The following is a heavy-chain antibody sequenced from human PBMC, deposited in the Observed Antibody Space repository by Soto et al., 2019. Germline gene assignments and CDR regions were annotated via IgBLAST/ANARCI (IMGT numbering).Heavy chain of an antibody. V-gene: IGHV1-18*04. Sequence: QVQLVQSGAEVKKPGASVKVSCKDSGYTFTSYGISWVRQAPGQGLEWMGWISAYNGNTNYAQKLQGRVTMTTDTSTSTAYRELRSLRSDDTAVYYCAREGFTLFGVVIEYYYYGMDVGGQGTTVTVSS. J-gene: IGHJ6*02. D-gene: IGHD3-3*01. CDR1: GYTFTSYG. CDR2: ISAYNGNT. CDR3: AREGFTLFGVVIEYYYYGMDV.